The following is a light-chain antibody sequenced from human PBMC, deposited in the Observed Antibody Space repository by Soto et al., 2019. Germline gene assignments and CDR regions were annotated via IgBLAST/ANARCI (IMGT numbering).Light chain of an antibody. Sequence: DVVMTQSPLSLAVTPGEPASISCRSSQSLLHSNGYNYLDWYLQKPGQSPQLLIYLGSNRASGVPDRLIGRGAGSDFTLKISRVVAEDVGGYYCLQALHTPYIFGQGTKLQI. J-gene: IGKJ2*01. CDR3: LQALHTPYI. V-gene: IGKV2-28*01. CDR1: QSLLHSNGYNY. CDR2: LGS.